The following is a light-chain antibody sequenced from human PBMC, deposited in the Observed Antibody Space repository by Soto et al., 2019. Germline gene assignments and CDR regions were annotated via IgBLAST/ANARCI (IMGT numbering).Light chain of an antibody. CDR3: SSYAASNNFYFV. CDR2: EVT. CDR1: SSDVGGYNY. Sequence: QSALTQPPSASGSPGQSFTISCTGTSSDVGGYNYVSWYQQHPGRAPKLMTYEVTKRPSGVPDRFSGAKSGNTASLTVSGLQAEEDADYYCSSYAASNNFYFVFGGGTQLTVL. J-gene: IGLJ3*02. V-gene: IGLV2-8*01.